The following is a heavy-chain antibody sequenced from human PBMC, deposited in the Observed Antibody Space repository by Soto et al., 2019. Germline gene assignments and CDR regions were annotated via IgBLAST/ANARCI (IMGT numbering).Heavy chain of an antibody. J-gene: IGHJ4*02. CDR1: GFSFSICP. CDR3: ARDPKTSGGQHWAFNYFDS. D-gene: IGHD7-27*01. CDR2: ISYDGTNK. Sequence: GGSLRLSCAASGFSFSICPMHWVRQAPGKGPEWVALISYDGTNKFYADSVKGRFTISRDNSKSTLYLQVDSLRPEDAAVYYCARDPKTSGGQHWAFNYFDSWGQGTLVTVSS. V-gene: IGHV3-30-3*01.